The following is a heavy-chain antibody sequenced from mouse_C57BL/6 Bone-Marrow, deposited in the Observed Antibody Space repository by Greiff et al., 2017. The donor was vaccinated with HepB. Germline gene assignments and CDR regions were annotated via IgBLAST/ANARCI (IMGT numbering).Heavy chain of an antibody. CDR1: GYAFSSSW. Sequence: VKLMESGPELVKPGASVKISCKASGYAFSSSWMNWVKQRPGKGLEWIGRIYPGDGDTNYNGKFKGKATLTADKSSSTAYMQLSSLTSEDSAVYFCASRLTGPYYYAMDYWGQGTSVTVSS. D-gene: IGHD4-1*01. CDR3: ASRLTGPYYYAMDY. CDR2: IYPGDGDT. V-gene: IGHV1-82*01. J-gene: IGHJ4*01.